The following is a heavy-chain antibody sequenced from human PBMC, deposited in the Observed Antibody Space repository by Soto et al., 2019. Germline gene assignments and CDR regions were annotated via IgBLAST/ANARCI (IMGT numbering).Heavy chain of an antibody. Sequence: LSLTCAVYGGSVNGYYWNWIRQPPGKGLEWIGEINHTGGTHYNPSLKSRVTMSVDTSKNQFSLRLSSVTAADTAIYYCATRITVFGLLIHPLDPCGQGTQVTVYS. CDR3: ATRITVFGLLIHPLDP. V-gene: IGHV4-34*01. CDR1: GGSVNGYY. J-gene: IGHJ5*02. D-gene: IGHD3-3*01. CDR2: INHTGGT.